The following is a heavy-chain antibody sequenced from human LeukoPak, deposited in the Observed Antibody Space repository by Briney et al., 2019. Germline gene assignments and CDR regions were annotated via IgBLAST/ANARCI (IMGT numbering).Heavy chain of an antibody. CDR3: ARGRITMVRGVDFDY. Sequence: ASVKVSCEASGYTFTSYDINWVRLATGQGLEWMGWMNPNSGNTGYAQKFQGRVTMTRNTSISTAYMELSSLRSEDTAVYYCARGRITMVRGVDFDYWGQGTLVTVSS. J-gene: IGHJ4*02. V-gene: IGHV1-8*01. CDR1: GYTFTSYD. CDR2: MNPNSGNT. D-gene: IGHD3-10*01.